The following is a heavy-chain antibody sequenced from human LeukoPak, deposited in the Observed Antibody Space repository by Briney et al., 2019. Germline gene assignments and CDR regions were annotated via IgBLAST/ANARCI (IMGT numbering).Heavy chain of an antibody. J-gene: IGHJ4*02. CDR3: ARDRQPLAAAGIEYYFDY. CDR2: INPNSGGT. V-gene: IGHV1-2*02. Sequence: GASVKVSCKASGYTFTGHYMHWVRQAPGQGLEWMGWINPNSGGTNYAQKFQGRVTMTRDTSISTAYMELSRLRSDDTAVYYCARDRQPLAAAGIEYYFDYWGQGTLVTVSS. CDR1: GYTFTGHY. D-gene: IGHD6-13*01.